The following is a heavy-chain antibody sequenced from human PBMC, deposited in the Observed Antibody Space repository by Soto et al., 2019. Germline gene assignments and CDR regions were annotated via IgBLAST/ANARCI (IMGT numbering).Heavy chain of an antibody. CDR3: ARIQGGPAVAALYGMDV. V-gene: IGHV2-70*01. CDR2: IDWDDDK. J-gene: IGHJ6*02. Sequence: SGPTLVNPTQTLTLICTFSGFSLSTSGMCVSWIRQPPGKALEWLALIDWDDDKYYSTSLKTRLTISKDTSKNQVVLTMTNMDPVDTATYYCARIQGGPAVAALYGMDVWGQGTTVTVSS. CDR1: GFSLSTSGMC. D-gene: IGHD6-19*01.